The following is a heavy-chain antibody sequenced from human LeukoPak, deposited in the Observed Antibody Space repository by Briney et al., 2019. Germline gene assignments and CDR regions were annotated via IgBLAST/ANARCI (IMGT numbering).Heavy chain of an antibody. D-gene: IGHD6-13*01. CDR2: IYYSGST. Sequence: SETLSLTCTVSGGSLSSYYWSWIRQPPGKGLEWIGYIYYSGSTNYNPSLKSRVTISVDTSKNQFSLKLSSVTAADTAVYYCARRAAAGVDYWGQGTLVTVSS. V-gene: IGHV4-59*08. CDR1: GGSLSSYY. J-gene: IGHJ4*02. CDR3: ARRAAAGVDY.